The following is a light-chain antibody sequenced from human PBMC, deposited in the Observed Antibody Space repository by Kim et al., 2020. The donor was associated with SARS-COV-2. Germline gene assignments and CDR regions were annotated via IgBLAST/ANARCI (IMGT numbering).Light chain of an antibody. CDR1: SRDVGGYDF. CDR3: SAYRGGDSIL. Sequence: GQSITISCTGTSRDVGGYDFVSWYQQQPGRAPKLLIYSSSDRTSGTSNRFSGSRSGNTASLTISGLQGDEEAYYYCSAYRGGDSILFGGGTQLTVL. CDR2: SSS. V-gene: IGLV2-14*03. J-gene: IGLJ2*01.